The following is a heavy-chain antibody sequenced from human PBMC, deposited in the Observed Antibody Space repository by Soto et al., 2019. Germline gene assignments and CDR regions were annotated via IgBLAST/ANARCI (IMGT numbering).Heavy chain of an antibody. CDR2: IKQDGSEK. Sequence: GGSLRLSCAASGFTFSSYWMSWVRQAPGKGLEWVANIKQDGSEKYYVDSVKGRFTISRDNAKNSLYLQMNSLRAEDTAVYYCASSGSGYYYPSDFDYWGQGTLVTVSS. D-gene: IGHD3-22*01. V-gene: IGHV3-7*05. CDR1: GFTFSSYW. J-gene: IGHJ4*02. CDR3: ASSGSGYYYPSDFDY.